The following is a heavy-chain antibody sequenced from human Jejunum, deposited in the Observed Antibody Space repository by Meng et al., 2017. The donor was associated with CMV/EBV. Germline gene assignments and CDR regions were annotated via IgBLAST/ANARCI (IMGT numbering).Heavy chain of an antibody. V-gene: IGHV5-51*01. D-gene: IGHD2-2*01. Sequence: GRVRQMPGKGLEWMGIIHPGDSDTRYSPSFQGQVTISADKSTTTAFLQWNSLKASDTAMYYCSRHKKAPYCSSTSCQEPFGWFDPWGQGTLVTVSS. CDR2: IHPGDSDT. J-gene: IGHJ5*02. CDR3: SRHKKAPYCSSTSCQEPFGWFDP.